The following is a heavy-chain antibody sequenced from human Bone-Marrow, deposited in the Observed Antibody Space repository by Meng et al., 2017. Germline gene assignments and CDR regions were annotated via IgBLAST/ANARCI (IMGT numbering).Heavy chain of an antibody. CDR1: GYSFDIYG. V-gene: IGHV1-18*01. J-gene: IGHJ4*02. CDR2: ISGYNGDT. D-gene: IGHD1-26*01. Sequence: ASVKVSCKTSGYSFDIYGVNWVRQAPGQGLEWMGWISGYNGDTKYRESLQGRVTMTTETSTSTAYLEFRSLTSDDTAVYYCTRVSGGSFVGAADYWGQGTLVTVSS. CDR3: TRVSGGSFVGAADY.